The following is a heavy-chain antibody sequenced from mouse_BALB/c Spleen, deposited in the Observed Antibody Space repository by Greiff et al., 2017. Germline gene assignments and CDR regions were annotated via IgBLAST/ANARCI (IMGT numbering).Heavy chain of an antibody. CDR2: INPGSGGT. D-gene: IGHD2-1*01. CDR3: ARWGNYGGPAWFAY. V-gene: IGHV1-54*01. J-gene: IGHJ2*01. Sequence: VQLQQSGAELVRPGTSVKVSCKASGYAFTNYLIEWVKQRPGQGLEWIGVINPGSGGTNYNEKFKGKATLTADKSSSTAYMQLSSLTSDDSAVYFCARWGNYGGPAWFAYWGQGTTLTVSS. CDR1: GYAFTNYL.